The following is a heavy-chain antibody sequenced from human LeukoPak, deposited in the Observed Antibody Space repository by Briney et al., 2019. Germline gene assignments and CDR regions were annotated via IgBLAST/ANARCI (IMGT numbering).Heavy chain of an antibody. Sequence: SVKVSCKASGGTFSSYAISWVRQAPGQGLEWMGGIIPIFGTANYAQKFQGRVTITADESTSTAYMELSSLRSEDTAVYYCARDVSPSDFWSGYYIDNWFDHWGQGTLVTVSS. CDR1: GGTFSSYA. CDR3: ARDVSPSDFWSGYYIDNWFDH. CDR2: IIPIFGTA. V-gene: IGHV1-69*01. D-gene: IGHD3-3*01. J-gene: IGHJ5*02.